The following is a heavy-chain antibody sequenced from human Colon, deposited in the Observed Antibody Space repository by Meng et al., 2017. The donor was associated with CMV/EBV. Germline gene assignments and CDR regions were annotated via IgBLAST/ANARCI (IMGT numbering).Heavy chain of an antibody. CDR1: AVNASGGY. D-gene: IGHD1-14*01. Sequence: EVRLVEAGGGLLQPGGFLGFACAGAAVNASGGYMSCVRQAPGKGLEWVSSIFSNGNTYYADSVKGRFTISRDDSKNILFLQMNPLRAEDTAVYSCADFENGPGYWGQGTLVTVSS. CDR3: ADFENGPGY. CDR2: IFSNGNT. J-gene: IGHJ4*02. V-gene: IGHV3-66*01.